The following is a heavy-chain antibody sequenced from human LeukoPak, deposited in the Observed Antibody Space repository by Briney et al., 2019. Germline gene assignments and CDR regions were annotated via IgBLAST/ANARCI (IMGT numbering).Heavy chain of an antibody. J-gene: IGHJ4*02. CDR3: ARHSGSRYYFDY. D-gene: IGHD1-26*01. CDR1: GFTFDDYT. CDR2: ISWDGGST. Sequence: GGSLRLSCAASGFTFDDYTMHWVRQAPGKGLEWVSLISWDGGSTYYADSVKGRFTISRDNAKNSLYLQMNSLRSDDTAVYYCARHSGSRYYFDYWGQGTLVTVSS. V-gene: IGHV3-43*01.